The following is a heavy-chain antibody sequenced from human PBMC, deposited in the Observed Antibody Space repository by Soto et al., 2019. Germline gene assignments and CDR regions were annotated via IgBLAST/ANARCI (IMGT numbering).Heavy chain of an antibody. Sequence: SQTLSLTCSISGDSVSSNSAAWNWIRPSPSRGLEWLGRTYYRSKWYNDYAVSVKSRITINPDTSKNQFSLQLNSVTPEDTAVYYCARGGIAAFWNWFDPWGQGTLVTVSS. D-gene: IGHD6-13*01. CDR1: GDSVSSNSAA. CDR2: TYYRSKWYN. V-gene: IGHV6-1*01. J-gene: IGHJ5*02. CDR3: ARGGIAAFWNWFDP.